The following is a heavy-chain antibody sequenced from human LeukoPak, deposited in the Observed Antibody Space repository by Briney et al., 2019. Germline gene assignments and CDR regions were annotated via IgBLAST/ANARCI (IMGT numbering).Heavy chain of an antibody. D-gene: IGHD1-7*01. J-gene: IGHJ6*02. CDR3: ARRRGVTGTTMNYYYYGMDV. CDR2: MNPNSGNT. CDR1: GYTFTSYD. V-gene: IGHV1-8*01. Sequence: ASVKVSCKASGYTFTSYDINWVRQATGQGLEWMGWMNPNSGNTGYAQKFQGRVTMTRNTSISTAYMELSSLRSEDTAVYYCARRRGVTGTTMNYYYYGMDVWGQGTTVTVSS.